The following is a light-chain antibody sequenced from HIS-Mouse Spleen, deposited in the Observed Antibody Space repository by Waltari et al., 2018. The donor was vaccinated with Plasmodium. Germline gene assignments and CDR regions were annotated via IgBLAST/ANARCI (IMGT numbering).Light chain of an antibody. V-gene: IGKV4-1*01. CDR1: QSVLYSSNNKND. Sequence: DIVMTQSPDSLAVSLGERATINCKSSQSVLYSSNNKNDLAWYQQNPGQTPKLLIYWASTRESGVPDRFSGSGSGTDLTLTISSLQAEDVAVYYCQQYYSTLTFGGGTKVEIK. CDR3: QQYYSTLT. J-gene: IGKJ4*01. CDR2: WAS.